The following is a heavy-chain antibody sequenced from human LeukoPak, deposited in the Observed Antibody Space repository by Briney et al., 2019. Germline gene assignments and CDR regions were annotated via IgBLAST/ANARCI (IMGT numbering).Heavy chain of an antibody. CDR1: GFTFSDYY. V-gene: IGHV3-23*01. D-gene: IGHD6-19*01. Sequence: GGSLRLSCAASGFTFSDYYMSWIRQAPGKGLEWVSGISGSGGSTYYADSVKGRFTISRDNSKNTLYLELNSLRAEDTAVYYCARGLSAVAGTAVFAFWGQGTLVTVSS. J-gene: IGHJ4*02. CDR2: ISGSGGST. CDR3: ARGLSAVAGTAVFAF.